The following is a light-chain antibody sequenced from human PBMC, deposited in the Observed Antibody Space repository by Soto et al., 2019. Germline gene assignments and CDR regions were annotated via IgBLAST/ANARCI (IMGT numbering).Light chain of an antibody. CDR3: QVWDSSSDRNYV. CDR1: NIGSKS. CDR2: YDS. J-gene: IGLJ1*01. Sequence: SYELTQPPSVSVPPGKTARITCGGNNIGSKSVHWYQQKPGQAPVLVIYYDSDRPSGIPERFSGSNSGNTATLTISRVEAGDEADYYCQVWDSSSDRNYVFGTGTKLTVL. V-gene: IGLV3-21*04.